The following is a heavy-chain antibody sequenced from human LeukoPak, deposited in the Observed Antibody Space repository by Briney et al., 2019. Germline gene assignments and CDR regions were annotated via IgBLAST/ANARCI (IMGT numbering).Heavy chain of an antibody. CDR1: GFTFINYA. V-gene: IGHV3-23*01. J-gene: IGHJ6*03. D-gene: IGHD6-19*01. Sequence: GGSLRLSCAASGFTFINYAMTWVRRAPGKGPEWVSGFTGGGGGAYYADSVKGRFTISRDNSMNTLSLQMNSLRAEDTAIYYCARGHNSGSYYYMDVWGKGTTVTVSS. CDR2: FTGGGGGA. CDR3: ARGHNSGSYYYMDV.